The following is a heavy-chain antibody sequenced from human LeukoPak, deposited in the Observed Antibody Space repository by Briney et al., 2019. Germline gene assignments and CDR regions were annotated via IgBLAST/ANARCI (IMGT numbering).Heavy chain of an antibody. V-gene: IGHV4-34*01. D-gene: IGHD3-9*01. J-gene: IGHJ3*02. CDR3: ARGVLRYFDWLSNSPGAFDI. CDR2: ISHSGST. Sequence: SETLSLTCAVYGGSFSGYYWSWIRQPPGKGLEWIGEISHSGSTNYNPSLKSRVTISVDTSKNQFSLKLSSVTAADTAVYYCARGVLRYFDWLSNSPGAFDIWGQGTMVTVSS. CDR1: GGSFSGYY.